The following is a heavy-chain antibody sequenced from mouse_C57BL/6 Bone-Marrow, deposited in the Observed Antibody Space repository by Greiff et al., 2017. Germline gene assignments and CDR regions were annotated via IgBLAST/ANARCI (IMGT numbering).Heavy chain of an antibody. D-gene: IGHD1-1*01. CDR1: GFSLSTFGMG. Sequence: QVTLKVSGPGILQPSQTLSLTCSFFGFSLSTFGMGVGWIRQPSGKGLEWLAHIWWDDDKYYNPVLKSRLTISKDTSKNQVFLKIANVYTADTATYYCARSYYGSSSWFAYWGQGTLVTVSA. J-gene: IGHJ3*01. CDR2: IWWDDDK. CDR3: ARSYYGSSSWFAY. V-gene: IGHV8-8*01.